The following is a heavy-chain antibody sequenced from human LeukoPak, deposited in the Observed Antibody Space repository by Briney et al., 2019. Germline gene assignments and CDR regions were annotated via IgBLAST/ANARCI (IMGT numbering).Heavy chain of an antibody. CDR1: GDSVSSNSAA. Sequence: SQTLSLTCAISGDSVSSNSAAWNWIRQSPSRGLEWLGRTYFRSKWYNDYAVSVKSRITINPDTSKNQFSLQLNSVTPEDTAVYYCARVSMAATRTPKFDPWGQGTLVTVSS. D-gene: IGHD2/OR15-2a*01. J-gene: IGHJ5*02. CDR3: ARVSMAATRTPKFDP. CDR2: TYFRSKWYN. V-gene: IGHV6-1*01.